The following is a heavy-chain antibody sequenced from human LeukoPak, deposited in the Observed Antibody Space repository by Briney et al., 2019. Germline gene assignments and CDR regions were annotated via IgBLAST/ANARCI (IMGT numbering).Heavy chain of an antibody. D-gene: IGHD3-22*01. CDR1: GFTFSSCA. Sequence: GGSLRLSCAASGFTFSSCAMSWVRQAPGKGLEWVSAISGSGGSTYYADSVKGPFTISRDNSKNTLYLQMNSLRAEDTAVYYCAKVPFSGYYYYFDYWGQGTLVTVSS. CDR3: AKVPFSGYYYYFDY. J-gene: IGHJ4*02. CDR2: ISGSGGST. V-gene: IGHV3-23*01.